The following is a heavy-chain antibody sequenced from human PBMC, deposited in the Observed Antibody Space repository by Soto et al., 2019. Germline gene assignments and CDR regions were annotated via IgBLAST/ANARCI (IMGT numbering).Heavy chain of an antibody. J-gene: IGHJ4*02. CDR1: GGSISSYY. V-gene: IGHV4-59*01. CDR3: ARGGSGSYPTFDY. CDR2: IYYSGST. Sequence: SETLSLTCTVSGGSISSYYWSWIRQPPGMGLEWIGYIYYSGSTNYNPSLKSRVTISVDTSKNQFSLKLSSVTAADTAVYYCARGGSGSYPTFDYWGQGTLVTVSS. D-gene: IGHD1-26*01.